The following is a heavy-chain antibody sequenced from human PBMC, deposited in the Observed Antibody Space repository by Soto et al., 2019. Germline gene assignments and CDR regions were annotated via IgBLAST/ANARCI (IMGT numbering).Heavy chain of an antibody. D-gene: IGHD3-9*01. CDR3: ARDEEVQGRYFYWLLYNYYYDMDV. J-gene: IGHJ6*02. CDR2: IIPIFGTA. CDR1: GGTFSSYA. V-gene: IGHV1-69*06. Sequence: GASVKVSCKASGGTFSSYAISWVRQAPGQGLERMGGIIPIFGTANYAQKFQGRVTITADKSTSTAYMELSSLRSDDTAVYYCARDEEVQGRYFYWLLYNYYYDMDVWGQGTRVTVS.